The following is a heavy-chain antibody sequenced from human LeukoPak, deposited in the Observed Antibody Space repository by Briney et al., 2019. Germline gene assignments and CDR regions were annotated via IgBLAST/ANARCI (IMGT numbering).Heavy chain of an antibody. Sequence: PSETLSLTCTVSGGSISIDNYYWAWIRQPPGTGLERFGSIYYSGSTYYIPSLKSRVTISVDTSKNQFSLQLNSVTPEDTAVYYCARARITMARDLGDAFDIWGQGTMVTVSS. CDR1: GGSISIDNYY. CDR2: IYYSGST. D-gene: IGHD3-10*01. CDR3: ARARITMARDLGDAFDI. J-gene: IGHJ3*02. V-gene: IGHV4-39*01.